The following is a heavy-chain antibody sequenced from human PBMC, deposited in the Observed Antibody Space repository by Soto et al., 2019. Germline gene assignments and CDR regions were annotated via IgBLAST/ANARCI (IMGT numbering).Heavy chain of an antibody. CDR2: IYYSGST. D-gene: IGHD2-15*01. CDR3: ARGTCRSGGSCYSTFDY. Sequence: NPSETLSLTCTVSGGSISSYYWSWIRQPPGKGLEWIGYIYYSGSTNYNPSLKSRVTISVDTSKNQFSLKLSSVTAADTAVYYCARGTCRSGGSCYSTFDYWGQGTLVTLSS. V-gene: IGHV4-59*01. J-gene: IGHJ4*02. CDR1: GGSISSYY.